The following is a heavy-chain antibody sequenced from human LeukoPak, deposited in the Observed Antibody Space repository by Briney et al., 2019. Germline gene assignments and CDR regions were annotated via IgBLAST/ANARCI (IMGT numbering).Heavy chain of an antibody. Sequence: PGGSLRLSCAASGFTFYTYAMSWVRQAPGKGLEWVSAISGSGGSTYYADSVKGRFTISRDNSKNTLYLQMNSLRAEDTAVYYCAKDGGDIVVVVAATPEYNWFDPWGQGTLVTVSS. J-gene: IGHJ5*02. CDR2: ISGSGGST. D-gene: IGHD2-15*01. CDR1: GFTFYTYA. V-gene: IGHV3-23*01. CDR3: AKDGGDIVVVVAATPEYNWFDP.